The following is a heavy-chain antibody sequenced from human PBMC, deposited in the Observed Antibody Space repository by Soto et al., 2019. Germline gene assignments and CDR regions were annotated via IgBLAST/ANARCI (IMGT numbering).Heavy chain of an antibody. Sequence: GASVKVSCKASGYTFTSYGISWVRQAPGQGFEWMGGIIPIFGTANYAQKFQGRVTITADESTSTAYMELSSLRSEDTAVYYCARESRVGGYDSSGDTGYWGQGTLVTVSS. CDR1: GYTFTSYG. D-gene: IGHD3-22*01. V-gene: IGHV1-69*13. CDR2: IIPIFGTA. J-gene: IGHJ4*02. CDR3: ARESRVGGYDSSGDTGY.